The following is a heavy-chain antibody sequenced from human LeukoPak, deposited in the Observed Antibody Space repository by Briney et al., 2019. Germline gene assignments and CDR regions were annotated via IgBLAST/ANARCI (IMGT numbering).Heavy chain of an antibody. J-gene: IGHJ4*02. V-gene: IGHV3-30*03. CDR3: RAATKYLDYYYDY. CDR2: ISFDGSNK. CDR1: RFTFSTFG. Sequence: GRSLRLSCAASRFTFSTFGMHWVRQAPGKGLEWVAAISFDGSNKYNADSVKGRFTISRDNSKDTLYLQMSSLRIEDTAVYYCRAATKYLDYYYDYWGQGTLVTVSS. D-gene: IGHD3-22*01.